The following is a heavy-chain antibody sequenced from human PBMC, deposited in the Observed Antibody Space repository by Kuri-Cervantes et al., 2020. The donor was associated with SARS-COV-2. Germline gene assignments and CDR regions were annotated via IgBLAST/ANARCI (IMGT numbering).Heavy chain of an antibody. Sequence: SETLSLTCTVSGGSIRTYYWGWIRQPPGKGLEWIGYIYYSGSTNYNPPPKSRVTVSVDTSKNQFFLKLSSVTAADTAVYYCARLGKNCTNGICNTYHYYYMDVWGKGTTVTVSS. D-gene: IGHD2-8*01. CDR1: GGSIRTYY. V-gene: IGHV4-59*01. J-gene: IGHJ6*03. CDR3: ARLGKNCTNGICNTYHYYYMDV. CDR2: IYYSGST.